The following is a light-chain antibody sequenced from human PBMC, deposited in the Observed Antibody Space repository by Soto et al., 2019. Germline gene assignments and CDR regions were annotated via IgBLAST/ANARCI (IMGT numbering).Light chain of an antibody. J-gene: IGKJ1*01. CDR2: AAS. CDR3: QQSYSTPWT. Sequence: DIPMTQSPSSLSASVGDRVTITCRASQSISSYLNWYQQKPGKAPKLLIYAASSLQSGVASRFSGSGSGTDFTLTISSLQPEDFANYYCQQSYSTPWTFGQGTKVEIK. CDR1: QSISSY. V-gene: IGKV1-39*01.